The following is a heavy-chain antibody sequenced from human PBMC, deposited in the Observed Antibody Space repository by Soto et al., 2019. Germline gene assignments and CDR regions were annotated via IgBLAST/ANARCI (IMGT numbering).Heavy chain of an antibody. CDR1: GFTFSTSA. CDR2: ISFDGSHK. Sequence: QVQLVESGGGVVQPGRSLRLSCAASGFTFSTSALHWVRQAPGKGLEWVALISFDGSHKYYADSVKGRFTISRDNSNNTLYLQMDSLRAEDTAVYYCARASPEGPYFAYWGQGTQVTVSS. J-gene: IGHJ4*02. CDR3: ARASPEGPYFAY. D-gene: IGHD3-16*01. V-gene: IGHV3-30-3*01.